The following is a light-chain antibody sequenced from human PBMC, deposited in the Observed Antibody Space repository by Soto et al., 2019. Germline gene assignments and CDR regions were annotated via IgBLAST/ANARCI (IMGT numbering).Light chain of an antibody. V-gene: IGKV3-15*01. J-gene: IGKJ3*01. Sequence: EIVMTQSPATLSVSPGERVTLSCRASQNIVNNLAWYQQKPGQGPWLLIYGTSTWATGVLARFSGSGSGTEFTRTISCLQSDDFALYYCQQYYSWPLTVGPGTKLDVK. CDR3: QQYYSWPLT. CDR1: QNIVNN. CDR2: GTS.